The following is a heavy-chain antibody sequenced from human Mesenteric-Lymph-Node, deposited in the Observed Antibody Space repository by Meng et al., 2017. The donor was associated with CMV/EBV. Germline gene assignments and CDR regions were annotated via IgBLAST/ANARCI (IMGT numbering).Heavy chain of an antibody. Sequence: SVKVSCKASGGTFNSHTFSWVRQAPGHGLEWMGGIIPIYGTGDYAQKFQGRVTITSDESTSTTYMELSSLTSEDTVVYYCAKNVPTENYYYYYGMDVWGQGTTVTVSS. CDR1: GGTFNSHT. J-gene: IGHJ6*02. D-gene: IGHD3-10*02. CDR2: IIPIYGTG. V-gene: IGHV1-69*13. CDR3: AKNVPTENYYYYYGMDV.